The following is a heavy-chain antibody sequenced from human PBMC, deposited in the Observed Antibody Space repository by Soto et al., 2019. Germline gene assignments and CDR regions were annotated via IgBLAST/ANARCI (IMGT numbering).Heavy chain of an antibody. CDR3: ARDLGVNSGMDV. Sequence: GGSLRLSCAASGFTFSSYGMHWVRQAPGKGLEWVAVIWYDGSNKYYADSVKGRFTISRDNSKNTLYLQMNSLRAEDTAVYYCARDLGVNSGMDVWGQGTTVTVSS. D-gene: IGHD2-8*01. CDR1: GFTFSSYG. CDR2: IWYDGSNK. J-gene: IGHJ6*02. V-gene: IGHV3-33*01.